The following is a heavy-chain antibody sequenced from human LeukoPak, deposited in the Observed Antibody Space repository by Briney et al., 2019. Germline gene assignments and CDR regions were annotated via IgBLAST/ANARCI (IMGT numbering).Heavy chain of an antibody. V-gene: IGHV3-66*01. CDR3: ARDLLGYYYGSGSDGSYYYMDV. CDR1: GFTVSSNY. Sequence: PGGSLRLSCAASGFTVSSNYMSCVRQAPGKGRECGSVIYSGCSTYYADSVKGRFTISRDNSKNKLYLQMNRLSAEETAVYYCARDLLGYYYGSGSDGSYYYMDVWGKGTTVTISS. J-gene: IGHJ6*03. CDR2: IYSGCST. D-gene: IGHD3-10*01.